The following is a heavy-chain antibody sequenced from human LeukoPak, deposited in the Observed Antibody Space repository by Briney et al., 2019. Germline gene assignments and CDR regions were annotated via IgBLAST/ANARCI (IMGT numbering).Heavy chain of an antibody. CDR2: LGRSGEYT. J-gene: IGHJ4*02. CDR3: VRDLILVDTPGDDFDY. CDR1: GFTFGDYA. V-gene: IGHV3-23*01. D-gene: IGHD4-23*01. Sequence: GGSLRLSCTASGFTFGDYAMSWVRQAPGKGLEWVAGLGRSGEYTYYADSVKGRFTISRDNAKNTVSLQMNSLRAEDTAVYYCVRDLILVDTPGDDFDYWGQGALVTVSS.